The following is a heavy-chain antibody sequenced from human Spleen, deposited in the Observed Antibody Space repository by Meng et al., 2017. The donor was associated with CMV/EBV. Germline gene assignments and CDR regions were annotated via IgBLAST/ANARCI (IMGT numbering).Heavy chain of an antibody. J-gene: IGHJ6*02. Sequence: GESLKISCAASRFTVSSDFLSWVRQAPGKGLEWVSITYPDDRTFYAESVKGRFTISRDNSKNTLYLQMNSLRAEDTAVYYCAKDLAYCIAAACWGYYYYGMDVWGQGTTVTVSS. CDR2: TYPDDRT. V-gene: IGHV3-53*01. D-gene: IGHD6-13*01. CDR1: RFTVSSDF. CDR3: AKDLAYCIAAACWGYYYYGMDV.